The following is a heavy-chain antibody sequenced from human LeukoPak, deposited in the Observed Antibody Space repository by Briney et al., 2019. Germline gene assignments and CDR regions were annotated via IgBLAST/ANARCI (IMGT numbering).Heavy chain of an antibody. CDR1: GFTFSSYW. CDR2: IKQDGSEK. CDR3: ARVAPTGAFDI. J-gene: IGHJ3*02. V-gene: IGHV3-7*01. Sequence: GGSLSLSCSPSGFTFSSYWMSWVRQAPGKGLEWVANIKQDGSEKYYVDSVKGRFTISRDNAKNSLYLQMNSLRAEDTAVYYCARVAPTGAFDIVLQATMVTVSS.